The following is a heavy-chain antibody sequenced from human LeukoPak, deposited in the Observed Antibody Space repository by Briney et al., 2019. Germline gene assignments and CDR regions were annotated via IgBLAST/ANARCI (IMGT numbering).Heavy chain of an antibody. J-gene: IGHJ4*02. CDR1: GFSVSSDY. D-gene: IGHD3-9*01. Sequence: GGSLRLSCAASGFSVSSDYMTWVRQTPGKGLNWVSVLYSSGTTFYADSVKGRFTISRDNSKNTFYLQMNNLRAEDTAVYYCARWIYDTLTGYPSFDSWGQGSLVIVSS. V-gene: IGHV3-66*01. CDR2: LYSSGTT. CDR3: ARWIYDTLTGYPSFDS.